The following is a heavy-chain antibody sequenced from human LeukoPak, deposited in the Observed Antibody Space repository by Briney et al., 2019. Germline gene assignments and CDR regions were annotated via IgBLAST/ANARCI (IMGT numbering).Heavy chain of an antibody. J-gene: IGHJ4*02. D-gene: IGHD2-15*01. V-gene: IGHV3-30*18. CDR1: GFTFSSYG. CDR3: AKVRGGTYLITTTLHYFDY. CDR2: ISYDGSNK. Sequence: PGGSLRLSCAASGFTFSSYGMHWVRQAPGKGLEWVAVISYDGSNKYYADSVKGRFTISRDNSKNTLYLQMNSLRAEDTAVYYCAKVRGGTYLITTTLHYFDYWGQGTLVTVSS.